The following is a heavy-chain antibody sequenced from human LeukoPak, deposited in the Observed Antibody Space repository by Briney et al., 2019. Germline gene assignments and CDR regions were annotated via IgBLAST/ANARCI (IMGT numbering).Heavy chain of an antibody. CDR2: ISYDGSNK. CDR3: AKEVVPGTSRSFDY. Sequence: GGSLRLSCAASGFTFDDYAMHWVRQAPGKGLEWVAVISYDGSNKYYADSVKGRFTISRDNSKNTLYLQMDSLRAEDTAIYYCAKEVVPGTSRSFDYWGQGTLVTVSS. CDR1: GFTFDDYA. V-gene: IGHV3-30-3*01. J-gene: IGHJ4*02. D-gene: IGHD2-2*01.